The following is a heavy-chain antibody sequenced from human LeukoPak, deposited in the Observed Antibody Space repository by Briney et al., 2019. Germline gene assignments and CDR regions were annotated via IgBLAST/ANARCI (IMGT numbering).Heavy chain of an antibody. J-gene: IGHJ3*02. CDR1: GGSFSGYY. CDR2: INHSGST. CDR3: ARVPSVIDAFDI. D-gene: IGHD2-21*01. Sequence: KPSETLSLTCAVYGGSFSGYYWSWIRQPPGKGLEWIGEINHSGSTNYNPSLKSRVTISVDRSKNQFSVKLSSMTAADTAVYYCARVPSVIDAFDIWGQGTMVTVSS. V-gene: IGHV4-34*01.